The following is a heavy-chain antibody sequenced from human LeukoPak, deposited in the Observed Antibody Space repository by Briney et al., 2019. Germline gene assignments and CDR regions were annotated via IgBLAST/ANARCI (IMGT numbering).Heavy chain of an antibody. CDR3: ARGLDYYGSGSYYWRLTESPYYFDY. J-gene: IGHJ4*02. CDR2: ISAYNGNT. V-gene: IGHV1-18*01. D-gene: IGHD3-10*01. Sequence: ASVKVSCKASGYTFTSYGISWVRQAPGQGLEWMGWISAYNGNTNYAQKLQGRVTMTTDTSTSTAYMELRSLRSDDTAVYYCARGLDYYGSGSYYWRLTESPYYFDYRGQGTLVTVSS. CDR1: GYTFTSYG.